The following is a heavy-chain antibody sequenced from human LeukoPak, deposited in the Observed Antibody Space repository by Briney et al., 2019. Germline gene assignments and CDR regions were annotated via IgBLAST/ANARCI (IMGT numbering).Heavy chain of an antibody. V-gene: IGHV4-39*07. CDR3: ARGSWALDIVVVPATKAAFDI. CDR1: GGSTSSNNYY. D-gene: IGHD2-2*03. CDR2: IYTSGST. Sequence: SETLSLTCTVSGGSTSSNNYYWGWIRQPPGKGLEWIGNIYTSGSTYYSPSLKSRVIISLDTSENQFSLKLSSVTAADTAVYYCARGSWALDIVVVPATKAAFDIWGQGTMVTVSS. J-gene: IGHJ3*02.